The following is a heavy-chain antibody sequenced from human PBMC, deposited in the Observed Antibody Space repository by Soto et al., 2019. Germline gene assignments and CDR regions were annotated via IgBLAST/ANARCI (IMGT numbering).Heavy chain of an antibody. V-gene: IGHV1-46*03. Sequence: GASVKVSCKASGYTFTSYYMHWVRQAPGQGLEWMGIINPSGGSTSYAQKFQGRVTMTRDTSTSTVYMELSSLRSEDTAVYYCARGPSYYDWGGQPSKFDPWGQGTLVTVSS. CDR1: GYTFTSYY. CDR2: INPSGGST. D-gene: IGHD3-16*01. CDR3: ARGPSYYDWGGQPSKFDP. J-gene: IGHJ5*02.